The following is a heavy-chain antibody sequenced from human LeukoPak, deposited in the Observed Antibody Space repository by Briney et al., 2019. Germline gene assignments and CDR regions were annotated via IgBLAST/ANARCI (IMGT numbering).Heavy chain of an antibody. CDR1: GFTFSSYA. Sequence: GGSLRLSCAASGFTFSSYAMHWVRQAPGKGLEWVAVISYDGSNKYYADSVKGRFTISRDNSKNTLYLQMNSLRAEDTAVYYCARVPDGGSAIDYWGQGTLVTVSS. J-gene: IGHJ4*02. CDR2: ISYDGSNK. CDR3: ARVPDGGSAIDY. D-gene: IGHD1-26*01. V-gene: IGHV3-30-3*01.